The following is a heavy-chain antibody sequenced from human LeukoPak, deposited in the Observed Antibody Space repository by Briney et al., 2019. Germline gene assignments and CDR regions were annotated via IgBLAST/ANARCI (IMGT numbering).Heavy chain of an antibody. V-gene: IGHV4-4*07. CDR3: ARDRVLNGIARRDAFDI. CDR1: GGSFSGYY. Sequence: PSETLSLTCAVYGGSFSGYYWSWIRQPAGKGLEWIGRIYTSGSTNYNPSLKSRVTMSVDTSKNQFSLKLSSVTAADTAVYYCARDRVLNGIARRDAFDIWGQGTMVTVSS. CDR2: IYTSGST. J-gene: IGHJ3*02. D-gene: IGHD2-8*02.